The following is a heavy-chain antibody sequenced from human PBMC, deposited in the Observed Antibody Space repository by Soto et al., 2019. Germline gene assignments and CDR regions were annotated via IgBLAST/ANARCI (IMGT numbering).Heavy chain of an antibody. D-gene: IGHD2-21*01. V-gene: IGHV1-8*01. Sequence: ASVKVSCKASGYTFTSYDINWVRQATGKGLEWMGWMNPNSGNTGYAQKFQGRVTMTRNTSISTAYMELSSLRSEDTAVYYCARRRQEAADFYYWLGTWGQGTLVIV. CDR1: GYTFTSYD. CDR3: ARRRQEAADFYYWLGT. J-gene: IGHJ5*02. CDR2: MNPNSGNT.